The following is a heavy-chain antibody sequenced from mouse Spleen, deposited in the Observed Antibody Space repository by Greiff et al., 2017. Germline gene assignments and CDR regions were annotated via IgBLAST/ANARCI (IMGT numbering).Heavy chain of an antibody. CDR2: ISDGGSYT. Sequence: EVMLVESGGGLVKPGGSLKLSCAASGFTFSSYAMSWVRQTPEKRLEWVATISDGGSYTYYPDNVKGRFTISRDNAKNNLYLQMSHLKSEDTAMYYCARDDYYGTYAMDYWGQGTSVTVSS. D-gene: IGHD1-1*01. V-gene: IGHV5-4*01. J-gene: IGHJ4*01. CDR3: ARDDYYGTYAMDY. CDR1: GFTFSSYA.